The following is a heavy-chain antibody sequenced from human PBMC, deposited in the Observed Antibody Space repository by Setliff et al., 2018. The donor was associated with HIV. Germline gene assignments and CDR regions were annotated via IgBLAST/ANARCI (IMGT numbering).Heavy chain of an antibody. V-gene: IGHV3-74*01. D-gene: IGHD6-19*01. J-gene: IGHJ4*02. CDR2: INSDGSTT. CDR1: GFTFSSYW. CDR3: ARDHEDSGWYVESVDY. Sequence: GGSPRLSCAASGFTFSSYWMHWVRQAPGKGLVWVSRINSDGSTTSYADSVKGRFTISRDNAKNTLYLRMNSLRAEDTAVYYCARDHEDSGWYVESVDYWGQGTLVTVSS.